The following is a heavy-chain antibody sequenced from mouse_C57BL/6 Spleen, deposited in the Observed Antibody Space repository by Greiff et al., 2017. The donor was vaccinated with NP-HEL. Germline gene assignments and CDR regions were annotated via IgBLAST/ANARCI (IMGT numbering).Heavy chain of an antibody. V-gene: IGHV5-6*01. CDR1: GFTFSSYG. J-gene: IGHJ4*01. D-gene: IGHD1-1*02. CDR3: ARGYGSYAMDY. CDR2: ISSGGSYT. Sequence: EVNLVESGGDLVKPGGSLKLSCAASGFTFSSYGMSWVRQTPDKRLEWVATISSGGSYTYYPDSVKGRFTISRDNAKNTLYLQMSSLKSEDTAMYYCARGYGSYAMDYWGQGTSVTVSS.